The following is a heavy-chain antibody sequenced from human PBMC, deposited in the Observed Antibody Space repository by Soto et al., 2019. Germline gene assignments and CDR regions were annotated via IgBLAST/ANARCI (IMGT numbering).Heavy chain of an antibody. CDR2: ISNDGIDK. D-gene: IGHD6-13*01. Sequence: QVQLVESGGGVVQPGTSLRLSCAASGFTFNNYGMHWVRQAPGTGLEWVAAISNDGIDKYYADSVKGRLTISRDNSKNTLYLQMDSLRAEDTAVYYCAKDQGIAASHGIDWGQGTMVTVSS. CDR1: GFTFNNYG. J-gene: IGHJ3*01. CDR3: AKDQGIAASHGID. V-gene: IGHV3-30*18.